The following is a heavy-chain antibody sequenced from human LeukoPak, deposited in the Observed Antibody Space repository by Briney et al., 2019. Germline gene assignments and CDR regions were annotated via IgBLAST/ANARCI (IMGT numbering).Heavy chain of an antibody. D-gene: IGHD6-6*01. Sequence: GGSLRLSCAASDFTLSTYWMSWVRQAPGKGLEWVANIKQDGSEKNYVDSVKGRFTISRDNAKNSLYLQLNSLRAEDTALYYCARGTSSTAARSFAFDIWGQGTLVTVSS. CDR1: DFTLSTYW. V-gene: IGHV3-7*01. J-gene: IGHJ3*02. CDR3: ARGTSSTAARSFAFDI. CDR2: IKQDGSEK.